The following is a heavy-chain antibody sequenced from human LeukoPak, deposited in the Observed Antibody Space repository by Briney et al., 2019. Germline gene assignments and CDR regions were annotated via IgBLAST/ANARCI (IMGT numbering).Heavy chain of an antibody. J-gene: IGHJ4*02. Sequence: SETLSLTCAVYGGSFSGYYWSWIRQPPGKGLEWIGEINHSGSTNYNPSLKSRVTISVDTSKNQFSLKLGSVTAADTAVYYCASNYYGSGSLDYWGQGNLVTVSS. D-gene: IGHD3-10*01. CDR1: GGSFSGYY. CDR3: ASNYYGSGSLDY. CDR2: INHSGST. V-gene: IGHV4-34*01.